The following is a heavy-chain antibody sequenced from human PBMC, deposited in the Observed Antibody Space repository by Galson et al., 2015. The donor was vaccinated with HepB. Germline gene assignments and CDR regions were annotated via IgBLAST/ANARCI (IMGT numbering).Heavy chain of an antibody. CDR1: GFRLTDHA. J-gene: IGHJ4*02. D-gene: IGHD5-12*01. Sequence: SLRLSCAASGFRLTDHAMNWVRRAPGKGLEWAAYISSDSTTIHYADSVKGRFTISRDNGKNSVFLQMNSLRGDDTAVYYCVRDRGSGFGGNDVPSFDYWGQGTLVTVSS. CDR2: ISSDSTTI. V-gene: IGHV3-48*01. CDR3: VRDRGSGFGGNDVPSFDY.